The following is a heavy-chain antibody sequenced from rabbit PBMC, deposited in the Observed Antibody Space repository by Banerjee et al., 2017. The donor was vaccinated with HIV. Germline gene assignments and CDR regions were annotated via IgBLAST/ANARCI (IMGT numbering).Heavy chain of an antibody. CDR1: GIDFSSGYS. CDR2: IYTTSGST. D-gene: IGHD4-2*01. V-gene: IGHV1S40*01. CDR3: ARDAGYAGSNL. Sequence: QSLEESGGGLVKPGASLTLTCKASGIDFSSGYSMGWVRQAPGKGLELIACIYTTSGSTWYASWVNGRFTISKTSSTTVTLQMTSLTAADTATYFCARDAGYAGSNLWGPGTLSPS. J-gene: IGHJ4*01.